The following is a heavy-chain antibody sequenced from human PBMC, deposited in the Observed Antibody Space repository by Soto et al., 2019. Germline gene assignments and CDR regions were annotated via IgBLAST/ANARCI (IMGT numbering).Heavy chain of an antibody. Sequence: GSLRLSCAASGFTFSNHWMHWVRQAPGKGLVWVSRINGDGSSTGYADSVKGRFTISRDNAKNTLSPQMNSLRDEDTAVYYCAKDRLYYEVLTGFYYYYYMDVWGKGTTVTVPS. CDR2: INGDGSST. J-gene: IGHJ6*03. D-gene: IGHD3-9*01. V-gene: IGHV3-74*01. CDR1: GFTFSNHW. CDR3: AKDRLYYEVLTGFYYYYYMDV.